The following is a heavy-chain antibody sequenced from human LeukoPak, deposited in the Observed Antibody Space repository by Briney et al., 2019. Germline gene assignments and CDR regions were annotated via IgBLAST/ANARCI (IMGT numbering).Heavy chain of an antibody. CDR1: GYTFTGYY. Sequence: GASVKVSCKASGYTFTGYYMHWVRHAPGQGLEWMGWINPNSGGTNYAQKFQGRVTMTRDTSISTAYMELSRLRSDDTAVYYCARGRGGGNSVLGYMDVWGKGTTVTVSS. V-gene: IGHV1-2*02. J-gene: IGHJ6*03. D-gene: IGHD4-23*01. CDR2: INPNSGGT. CDR3: ARGRGGGNSVLGYMDV.